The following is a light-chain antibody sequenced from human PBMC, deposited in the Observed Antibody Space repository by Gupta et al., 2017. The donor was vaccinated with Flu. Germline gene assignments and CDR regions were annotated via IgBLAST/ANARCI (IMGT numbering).Light chain of an antibody. Sequence: SVSDRITIHCRANRKRNNYLAWFLQKPGKAPKSLIYGTSKVQSGVPARFSGSGSGTDFTLKIDNRQAEDVGIYSCKQRDHFPLTFGGGTKVEIK. CDR1: RKRNNY. CDR3: KQRDHFPLT. J-gene: IGKJ4*01. CDR2: GTS. V-gene: IGKV1-16*01.